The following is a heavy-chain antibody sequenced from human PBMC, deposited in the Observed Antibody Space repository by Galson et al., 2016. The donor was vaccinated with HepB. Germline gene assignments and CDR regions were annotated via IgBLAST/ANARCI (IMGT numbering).Heavy chain of an antibody. CDR2: IETSGAT. D-gene: IGHD2-2*01. Sequence: SLRLSCAASGFTFSIHDMHWVRQATGKGLEWVSAIETSGATYYPDSVKGRFTISRENGKNSLYLQMDSLRAGDTAVYYCTRGKSLWTMPWIYGLDGWGKGAAGTVCS. CDR1: GFTFSIHD. J-gene: IGHJ6*04. CDR3: TRGKSLWTMPWIYGLDG. V-gene: IGHV3-13*01.